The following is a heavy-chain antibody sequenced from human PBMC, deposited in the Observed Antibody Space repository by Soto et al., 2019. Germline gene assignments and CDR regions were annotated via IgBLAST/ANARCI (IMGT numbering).Heavy chain of an antibody. CDR3: ARVPSP. CDR2: IYHSGST. J-gene: IGHJ5*02. CDR1: GGSISSGGYP. V-gene: IGHV4-30-2*01. Sequence: QLQLQESGSGLVKPSQTLSLTRAVSGGSISSGGYPWSCIRQPPGTALEWIGDIYHSGSTYCNTALNSRVTISVDRSKNQFSLKLSSVTAADPAVYYCARVPSPWGQGTLVTVSS.